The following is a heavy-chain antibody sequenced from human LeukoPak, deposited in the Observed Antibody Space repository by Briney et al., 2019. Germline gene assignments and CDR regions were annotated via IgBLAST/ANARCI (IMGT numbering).Heavy chain of an antibody. J-gene: IGHJ4*02. Sequence: GGSLRLSCAASGFTFSSYGMHWVRQAPGRGPEWVANIKQEGTEKYYVDSVKGRFTISRDNAKNLLYLEMYSLRAEDTAMYYCARDFNRRDLYGDPIGWGQGALVTVSS. D-gene: IGHD4-17*01. V-gene: IGHV3-7*01. CDR1: GFTFSSYG. CDR3: ARDFNRRDLYGDPIG. CDR2: IKQEGTEK.